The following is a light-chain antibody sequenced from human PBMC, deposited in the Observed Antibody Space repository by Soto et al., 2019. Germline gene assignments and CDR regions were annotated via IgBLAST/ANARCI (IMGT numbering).Light chain of an antibody. V-gene: IGLV2-14*01. CDR3: SSFTTTSARV. Sequence: QSALTQPASVSGSPGQSITISCAGTSSDVGAYNYVSWYQQHPGSTPKIIIYEVSKRPSGVSDRFSGSKSGNTASLTISGLQAGDEADYYCSSFTTTSARVFGGGTKLTVL. CDR1: SSDVGAYNY. CDR2: EVS. J-gene: IGLJ3*02.